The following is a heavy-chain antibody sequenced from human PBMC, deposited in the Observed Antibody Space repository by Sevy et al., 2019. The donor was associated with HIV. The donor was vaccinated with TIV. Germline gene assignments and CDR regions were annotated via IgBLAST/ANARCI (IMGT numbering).Heavy chain of an antibody. J-gene: IGHJ4*02. CDR2: VYPGYSDT. D-gene: IGHD6-13*01. CDR3: ARLPVAAAGLYHFDH. CDR1: GYSFANNW. V-gene: IGHV5-51*01. Sequence: GESLKISCKGSGYSFANNWIGWVRQMPGKSLEWMGIVYPGYSDTTYSPSFQGQVTISVDKSISTAYLQWNSLKASDTAMYYCARLPVAAAGLYHFDHWCQGTLVTVSS.